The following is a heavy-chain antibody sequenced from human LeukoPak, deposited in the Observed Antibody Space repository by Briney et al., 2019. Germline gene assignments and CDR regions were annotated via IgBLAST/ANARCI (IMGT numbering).Heavy chain of an antibody. CDR2: IYITGST. Sequence: SETLSLTCTVSGGSITSYYWSWIRQSAGKGLEWIGRIYITGSTTYNPSLKSRVTMSLDTSKNQFSLKLSSVTAADTAVYYCARAVTGTDNWFDPWGQGTLVTVSS. CDR3: ARAVTGTDNWFDP. D-gene: IGHD1-20*01. V-gene: IGHV4-4*07. J-gene: IGHJ5*02. CDR1: GGSITSYY.